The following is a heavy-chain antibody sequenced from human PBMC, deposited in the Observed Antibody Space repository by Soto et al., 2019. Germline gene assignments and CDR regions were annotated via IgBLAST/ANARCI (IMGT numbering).Heavy chain of an antibody. V-gene: IGHV5-51*01. J-gene: IGHJ4*02. D-gene: IGHD1-26*01. CDR2: IYPGDSDT. CDR1: GYSFTSYW. Sequence: PGESLKISCKGSGYSFTSYWIGWVRQMPGKGLEWMGIIYPGDSDTRYSPSFQGQVTISADKSISTAYLQWSSLKASDTAMYYCARHEPYSGSYYTFDYWGQGTLVTVSS. CDR3: ARHEPYSGSYYTFDY.